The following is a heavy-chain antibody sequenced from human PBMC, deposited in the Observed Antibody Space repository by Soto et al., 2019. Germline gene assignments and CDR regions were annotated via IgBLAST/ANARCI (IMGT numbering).Heavy chain of an antibody. CDR3: VRGGGGGQFDS. V-gene: IGHV3-11*06. Sequence: QIQLVESGGGLVKPGGSLRLSCEVSGFTFSDFYMSWIRQAPGKGLEWLSYISPNSNYRQYAESVKGRHTISRDNAKNSLSLQINILRVEDTAVYYCVRGGGGGQFDSWGQGTLVTVSS. D-gene: IGHD2-15*01. CDR1: GFTFSDFY. J-gene: IGHJ4*02. CDR2: ISPNSNYR.